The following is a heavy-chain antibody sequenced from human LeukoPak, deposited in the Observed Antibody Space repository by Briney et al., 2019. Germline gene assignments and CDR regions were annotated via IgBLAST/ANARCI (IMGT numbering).Heavy chain of an antibody. D-gene: IGHD5-18*01. V-gene: IGHV4-34*01. CDR3: ARGRRGYSPRTFDY. J-gene: IGHJ4*02. CDR2: INHSGST. CDR1: GGSFSGYY. Sequence: SETLSLTCAVYGGSFSGYYWSWIRQPPGKGLEWIGEINHSGSTNYNPSLKSRVTISVDTSKNQFSLKLSSVTAADTAVYYCARGRRGYSPRTFDYWGQGTLVTVSS.